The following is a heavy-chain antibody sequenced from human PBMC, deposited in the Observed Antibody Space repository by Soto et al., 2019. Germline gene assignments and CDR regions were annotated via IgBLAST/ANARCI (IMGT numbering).Heavy chain of an antibody. CDR2: ISDDGSDK. V-gene: IGHV3-30*18. J-gene: IGHJ3*02. CDR3: AKDQTHAFDI. CDR1: GFTFSSYG. Sequence: QVQLVETGGGVVQPGRSLRLSCAASGFTFSSYGMYWVRQAPGKGLEWVAVISDDGSDKYYAESVKGRFTISRDNSKSPLFLQINSLRVEDTAVYYCAKDQTHAFDIWGQGTMVTVSS.